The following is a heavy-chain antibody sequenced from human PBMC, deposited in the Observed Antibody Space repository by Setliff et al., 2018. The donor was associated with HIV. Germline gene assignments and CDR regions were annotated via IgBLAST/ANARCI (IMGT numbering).Heavy chain of an antibody. J-gene: IGHJ4*02. CDR1: GFSISDYW. V-gene: IGHV3-7*01. CDR3: ARDLSPGITAPLDY. Sequence: GGSLRLSCVASGFSISDYWMSWVRQAPGRGLEWAANINQDGSEKYYVDSVKGRFTISRDNAKNSLYLQMNSLRAEDTAVYYCARDLSPGITAPLDYWGQGTLVTVSS. D-gene: IGHD6-13*01. CDR2: INQDGSEK.